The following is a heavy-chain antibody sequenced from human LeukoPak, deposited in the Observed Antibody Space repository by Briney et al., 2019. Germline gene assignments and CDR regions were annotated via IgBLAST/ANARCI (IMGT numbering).Heavy chain of an antibody. D-gene: IGHD3-10*01. Sequence: GGSLRLSCAASGFTFSSYWMSWVRQAPGKGLEWVANIKQDGSEKYCVDSVKGRFTISRDNAKNSLYLQMNSLRAEDTAVYYCARLRITMVRGVIITFYSDYWGQGTLVTVSS. J-gene: IGHJ4*02. CDR2: IKQDGSEK. V-gene: IGHV3-7*01. CDR3: ARLRITMVRGVIITFYSDY. CDR1: GFTFSSYW.